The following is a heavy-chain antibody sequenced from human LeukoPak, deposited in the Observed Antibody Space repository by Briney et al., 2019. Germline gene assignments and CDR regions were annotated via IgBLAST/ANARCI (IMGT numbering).Heavy chain of an antibody. J-gene: IGHJ6*03. D-gene: IGHD5-18*01. CDR2: ISAYNGNT. CDR1: GYTFTSYG. CDR3: ARGPGYSYGSYYYYMDV. V-gene: IGHV1-18*01. Sequence: ASVKVSCKASGYTFTSYGISWVRQAPGQGLEWMGWISAYNGNTNYAQKLQGRVTMTTDTSTSTAYMELRSLRSDDTAMYYCARGPGYSYGSYYYYMDVWGKGTTVTVSS.